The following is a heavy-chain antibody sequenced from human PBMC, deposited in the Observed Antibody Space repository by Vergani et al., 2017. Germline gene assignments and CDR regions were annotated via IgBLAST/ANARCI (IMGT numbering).Heavy chain of an antibody. CDR3: ARHRGSVXFFPSSYFYWMDV. Sequence: QVQLQESGPGLVKPSETLSLTCDVSDSSIMTNPYWGWFRQSPGKGLEWIGCIHHSGDTHYNSSLKSRVSISIVSSSKFSLSLTSVTSAYTAIYYCARHRGSVXFFPSSYFYWMDVWGHGTTVTVSS. CDR1: DSSIMTNPY. J-gene: IGHJ6*02. CDR2: IHHSGDT. V-gene: IGHV4-38-2*01. D-gene: IGHD3-9*01.